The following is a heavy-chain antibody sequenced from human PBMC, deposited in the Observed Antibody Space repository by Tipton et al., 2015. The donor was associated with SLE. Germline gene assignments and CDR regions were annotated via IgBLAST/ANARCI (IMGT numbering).Heavy chain of an antibody. D-gene: IGHD5-18*01. CDR1: GGSISSHY. V-gene: IGHV4-59*11. J-gene: IGHJ4*02. CDR2: IYYNGST. Sequence: TLSLTCTVSGGSISSHYWSWIRQPPGTGLEWIGYIYYNGSTNYNPSLKSRVTMSVDSSKNQFSLKPRSVTAADTAVYYCARVPYTYGHYDYWGQGTLVTVSS. CDR3: ARVPYTYGHYDY.